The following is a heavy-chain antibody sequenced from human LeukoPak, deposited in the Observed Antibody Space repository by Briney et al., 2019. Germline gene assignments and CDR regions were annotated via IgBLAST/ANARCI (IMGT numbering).Heavy chain of an antibody. CDR3: ARGGDYYDSSGYYHFDY. J-gene: IGHJ4*02. CDR1: GGSISGYY. CDR2: IYYSGST. D-gene: IGHD3-22*01. Sequence: SETLSLTCTVSGGSISGYYWSWIRQPPGKGLEWIWFIYYSGSTNYNPSLKSRVTISVDTSKNQFSLKLSSVTAADTAVYYCARGGDYYDSSGYYHFDYWGQGTLVTVSS. V-gene: IGHV4-59*12.